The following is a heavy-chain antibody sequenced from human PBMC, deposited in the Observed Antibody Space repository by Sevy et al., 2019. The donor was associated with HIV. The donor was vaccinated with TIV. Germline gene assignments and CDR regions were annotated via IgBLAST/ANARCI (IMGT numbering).Heavy chain of an antibody. D-gene: IGHD5-12*01. J-gene: IGHJ6*02. Sequence: GESLKISCEGSGYSFTHYWIAWVRQIPGKGLEWMGIIYPGDPAPTYTPPFQGRFTISADKSINIAYLQWSRLRASDTAIYYCARLNGFEPYSYNALDVWGQGTTVTVSS. CDR3: ARLNGFEPYSYNALDV. CDR2: IYPGDPAP. CDR1: GYSFTHYW. V-gene: IGHV5-51*01.